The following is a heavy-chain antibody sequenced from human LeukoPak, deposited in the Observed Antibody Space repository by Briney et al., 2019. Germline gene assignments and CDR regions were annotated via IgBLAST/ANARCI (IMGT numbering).Heavy chain of an antibody. CDR2: INPNSGGT. CDR1: GYTFTGYY. CDR3: ASAIVGATLAFDI. Sequence: ASVKVSCKASGYTFTGYYMHWVRQAPGQGLEWMGWINPNSGGTNYAQKFQGRVTMTRDTSISTAYMELGRLRSDDTAVYYCASAIVGATLAFDIWGQGTMVTVSS. V-gene: IGHV1-2*02. J-gene: IGHJ3*02. D-gene: IGHD1-26*01.